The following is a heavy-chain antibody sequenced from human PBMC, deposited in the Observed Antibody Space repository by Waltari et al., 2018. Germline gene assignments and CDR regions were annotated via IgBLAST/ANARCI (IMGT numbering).Heavy chain of an antibody. CDR3: VRHCKRNRYRFDP. CDR2: IYYSGTT. J-gene: IGHJ5*02. Sequence: QLQLQESGPTLVQPSETLSLTCTVSGGSISRSSYYWGWIRQSTGKGLGWIGSIYYSGTTYYNPPPESRVTIPEETAKIQFSLKLSSATAADTAVYYCVRHCKRNRYRFDPWGQGTMVTASS. D-gene: IGHD5-12*01. V-gene: IGHV4-39*01. CDR1: GGSISRSSYY.